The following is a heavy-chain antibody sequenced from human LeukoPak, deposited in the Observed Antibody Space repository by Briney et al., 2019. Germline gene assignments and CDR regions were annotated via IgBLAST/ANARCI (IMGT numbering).Heavy chain of an antibody. J-gene: IGHJ5*02. CDR2: INHSGST. CDR3: ARLYGSGSYYAYNWFDP. D-gene: IGHD3-10*01. V-gene: IGHV4-34*01. Sequence: SETLSLTCAVYGGSFSGYYWSWIRQPPGKGQEWIGEINHSGSTNYNPSLKSRVTISVDTSKNQFSLKLSSVSAADTAVYYCARLYGSGSYYAYNWFDPWGQGTLVTVSS. CDR1: GGSFSGYY.